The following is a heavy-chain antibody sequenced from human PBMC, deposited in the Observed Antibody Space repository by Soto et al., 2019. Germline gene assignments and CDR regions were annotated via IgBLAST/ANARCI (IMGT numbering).Heavy chain of an antibody. Sequence: ASVKVSCKASEGTFSSYAVSWVRQAPGQGLEWMGGIIPIFGTANYAQKFQGRVTITADESTSTAYMELSSLRSEDTAVYYCARVKDLYSYGRKPYNWFDPWGQGTLVTVSS. J-gene: IGHJ5*02. D-gene: IGHD5-18*01. V-gene: IGHV1-69*13. CDR2: IIPIFGTA. CDR3: ARVKDLYSYGRKPYNWFDP. CDR1: EGTFSSYA.